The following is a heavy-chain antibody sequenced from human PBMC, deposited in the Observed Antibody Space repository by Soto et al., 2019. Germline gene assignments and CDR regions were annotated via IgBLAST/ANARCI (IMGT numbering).Heavy chain of an antibody. CDR3: ARDGAVAGDSNFDY. J-gene: IGHJ4*02. CDR2: INAGNGNI. V-gene: IGHV1-3*01. D-gene: IGHD6-19*01. Sequence: ASVKVSCKASGYTFTSSAIHWVRQAPGQGLEWMGWINAGNGNIKHSQKFQHRVTITRDTSASTAYMELSSLRLEDTAVYYCARDGAVAGDSNFDYWGQGTLVTVSS. CDR1: GYTFTSSA.